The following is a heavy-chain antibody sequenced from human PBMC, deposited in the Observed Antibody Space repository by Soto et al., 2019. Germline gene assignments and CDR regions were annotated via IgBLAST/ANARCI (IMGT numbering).Heavy chain of an antibody. Sequence: QVQLQESGPGLVKPSQTLSLTCSVSGVSINSGGYYWSWIRHHPGKGLEWIGYMYYTGHTFYNPSLKSRVAMSLDTSKNQFSLKLSSVTAADTAAYYCARGSQLERDALDIWGQGTMVTVSS. V-gene: IGHV4-31*03. J-gene: IGHJ3*02. CDR2: MYYTGHT. D-gene: IGHD1-1*01. CDR1: GVSINSGGYY. CDR3: ARGSQLERDALDI.